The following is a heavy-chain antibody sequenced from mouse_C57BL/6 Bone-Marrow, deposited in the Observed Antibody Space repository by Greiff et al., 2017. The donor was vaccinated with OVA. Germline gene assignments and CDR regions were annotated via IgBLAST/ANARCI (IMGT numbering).Heavy chain of an antibody. J-gene: IGHJ1*03. V-gene: IGHV1-42*01. CDR3: ARKGGPYWYFDV. Sequence: EVKLMESGPELVKPGASVKISCKASGYSFTGYYMNWVKQSPEKSLEWIGDINPSTGGTTYNQKFKAKATLTVDKSSSTAYMQLKSLTSEDSAVYYCARKGGPYWYFDVWGTGTTVTVSS. CDR2: INPSTGGT. CDR1: GYSFTGYY.